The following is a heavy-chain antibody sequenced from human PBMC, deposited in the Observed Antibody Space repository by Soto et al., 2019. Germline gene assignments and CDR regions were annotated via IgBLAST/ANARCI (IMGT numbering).Heavy chain of an antibody. CDR2: IYYSGST. CDR3: ARELLWFGADV. D-gene: IGHD3-10*01. CDR1: GGSVSSGSYY. J-gene: IGHJ6*02. V-gene: IGHV4-61*01. Sequence: QVQLQESGPGLVKPSETLSLTCTVSGGSVSSGSYYWSWIRQPPGKGLEWIGYIYYSGSTNYNPSLKSRVTISVDTSKNQFSLKLSSVTAADTAVYYCARELLWFGADVWGQGTTVTVSS.